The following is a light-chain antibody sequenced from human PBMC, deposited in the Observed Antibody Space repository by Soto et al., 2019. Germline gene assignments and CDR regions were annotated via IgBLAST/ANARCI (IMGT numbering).Light chain of an antibody. V-gene: IGLV2-14*03. CDR2: DVN. J-gene: IGLJ2*01. Sequence: QSVPTQPASVSGSPGQSITISCTGTSSDIAAYNFVSWYQQHPGKAPKLMLYDVNIRPSGVSNRFSGSKSGNTASLTISGLQAEDEPDYYCTSWTTSTTMIFGGGTKVTVL. CDR3: TSWTTSTTMI. CDR1: SSDIAAYNF.